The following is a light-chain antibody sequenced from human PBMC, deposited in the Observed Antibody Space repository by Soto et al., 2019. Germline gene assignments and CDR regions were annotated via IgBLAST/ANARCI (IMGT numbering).Light chain of an antibody. V-gene: IGKV3-11*01. J-gene: IGKJ1*01. CDR3: YARGNGPPWS. CDR1: QSVTTY. CDR2: DAS. Sequence: SRGERAYISVRASQSVTTYLAWYQQKPGQAPRLLIYDASDRATGIPARFSGSGSGTDFTLTIISLEPENFAFDYWYARGNGPPWSFGHGTKVDIK.